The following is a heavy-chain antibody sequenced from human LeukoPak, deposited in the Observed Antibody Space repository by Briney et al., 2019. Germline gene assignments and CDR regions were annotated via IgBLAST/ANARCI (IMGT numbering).Heavy chain of an antibody. CDR3: ARDWSVYGSGWQDY. CDR2: IKQDGSEK. D-gene: IGHD6-19*01. V-gene: IGHV3-7*01. Sequence: GGSLRLSCAASGFTFSSYWMSWVRQAPGKGLEWVANIKQDGSEKYYVDSVKGRFTISRDNAKNSLYLQMNSLRAEDTAVYYCARDWSVYGSGWQDYWGQGTLVTVSS. CDR1: GFTFSSYW. J-gene: IGHJ4*02.